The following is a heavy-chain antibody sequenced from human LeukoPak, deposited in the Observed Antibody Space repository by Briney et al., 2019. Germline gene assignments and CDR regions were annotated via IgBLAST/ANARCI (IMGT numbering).Heavy chain of an antibody. Sequence: ASVTVSFKASGYTFTSYGISWVRQAPGQGREGMGWISAYNGNTNYAQKLQGRVTMTTDTSTSTAYMELRSLRSDDTAVYYCARVAYCGGDCYSAFDYWGQGTLVTVSS. CDR2: ISAYNGNT. CDR1: GYTFTSYG. D-gene: IGHD2-21*02. J-gene: IGHJ4*02. V-gene: IGHV1-18*01. CDR3: ARVAYCGGDCYSAFDY.